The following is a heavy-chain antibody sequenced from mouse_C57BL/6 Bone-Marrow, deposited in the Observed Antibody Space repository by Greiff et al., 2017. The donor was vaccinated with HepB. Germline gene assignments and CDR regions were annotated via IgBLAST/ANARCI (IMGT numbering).Heavy chain of an antibody. CDR1: GYTFTSYW. D-gene: IGHD2-4*01. V-gene: IGHV1-59*01. CDR2: IDPSDSYT. CDR3: ARALHDYASDY. Sequence: QVQLQQPGAELVRPGTSVKLSCKASGYTFTSYWMHWVKHRPGQGLEWIGVIDPSDSYTNYNQKFKGKATLTVDTSSSTAYMQLSSLTSEDSAVYYYARALHDYASDYWGQGTTLTVSS. J-gene: IGHJ2*01.